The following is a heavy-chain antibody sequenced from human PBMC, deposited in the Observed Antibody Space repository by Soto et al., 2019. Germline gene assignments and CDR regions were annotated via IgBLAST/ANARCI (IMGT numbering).Heavy chain of an antibody. V-gene: IGHV4-39*01. J-gene: IGHJ6*02. CDR2: IYYSGST. CDR1: GGSTSSSSYY. CDR3: ARSIGYCSSTSCYTSYYYYGMDV. D-gene: IGHD2-2*02. Sequence: PSETLSLTCTVSGGSTSSSSYYWGWIRQPPGKGLEWIGSIYYSGSTYYNPSLKSRVTISVATSKNKFSLKLSSVTAADTAVYYCARSIGYCSSTSCYTSYYYYGMDVWGQGTTVT.